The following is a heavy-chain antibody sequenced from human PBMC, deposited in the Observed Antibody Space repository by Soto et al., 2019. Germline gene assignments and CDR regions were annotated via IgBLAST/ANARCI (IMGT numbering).Heavy chain of an antibody. Sequence: GSLRLSCAASGFTFSSYSMNWVRQAPGKGLEWVSYISSSSSTIYYADSVKGRFTISRDNAKNSLYLQMNSLRDEDTAVYYCARDRCSGGSCYYYYYGMDVWGQGTTVTVSS. CDR2: ISSSSSTI. CDR1: GFTFSSYS. V-gene: IGHV3-48*02. J-gene: IGHJ6*02. CDR3: ARDRCSGGSCYYYYYGMDV. D-gene: IGHD2-15*01.